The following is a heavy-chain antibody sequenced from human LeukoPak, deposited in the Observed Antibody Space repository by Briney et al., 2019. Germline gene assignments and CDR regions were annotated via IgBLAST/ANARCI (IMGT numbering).Heavy chain of an antibody. CDR1: GFTFSSYD. CDR3: ARVMFADDYGDLYWYFDL. D-gene: IGHD4-17*01. V-gene: IGHV3-13*01. Sequence: GGSLRLSCAASGFTFSSYDMHWVRQATGKGLEWVSAIGTAGDTYYPGSVKGRFTISRENANNSLYLQMNSLRAGDTAVYYCARVMFADDYGDLYWYFDLWGRGTLVTVSS. CDR2: IGTAGDT. J-gene: IGHJ2*01.